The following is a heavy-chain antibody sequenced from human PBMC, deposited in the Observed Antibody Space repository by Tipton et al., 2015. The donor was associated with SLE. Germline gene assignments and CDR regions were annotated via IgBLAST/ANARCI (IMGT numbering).Heavy chain of an antibody. V-gene: IGHV4-34*01. CDR3: ALRGGGSSSDY. CDR2: INHSGIT. D-gene: IGHD2-15*01. CDR1: GGSFNGYS. J-gene: IGHJ4*02. Sequence: LRLSCAVYGGSFNGYSWTWIRQAPRQGLEWIGDINHSGITNFNPSLKSRVTISLDTSKSQFSLRLNSVTAADTAVYYCALRGGGSSSDYWGQGTLVSVSS.